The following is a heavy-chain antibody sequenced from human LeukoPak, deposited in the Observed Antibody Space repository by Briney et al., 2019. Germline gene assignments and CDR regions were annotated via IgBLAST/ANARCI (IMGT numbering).Heavy chain of an antibody. J-gene: IGHJ5*02. V-gene: IGHV4-59*01. Sequence: SETLSLTCTVTAGSISSYYWSWIRQPPGKGLEWIGYINYSGNTKYNPSLKSRVTISVDTSKNQFSLKLSSVTAADTAVYYCASYGRGPGSPSYVAAAANWFDPWGQGTLVTVSS. CDR2: INYSGNT. CDR3: ASYGRGPGSPSYVAAAANWFDP. D-gene: IGHD6-13*01. CDR1: AGSISSYY.